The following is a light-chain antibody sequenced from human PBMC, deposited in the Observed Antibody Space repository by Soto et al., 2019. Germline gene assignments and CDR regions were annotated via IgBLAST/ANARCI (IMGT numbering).Light chain of an antibody. V-gene: IGLV2-23*01. Sequence: QSALTQPASVSGSPGQSITISCIGTTSDVGSYSLVSWYQQHPGKAPNIIIYEGNKRPSGVSNRFYGSKSGNTASLTISGLQAEDEAEYSCCSYAGTSSWLFGGGTKLTVL. CDR3: CSYAGTSSWL. J-gene: IGLJ3*02. CDR2: EGN. CDR1: TSDVGSYSL.